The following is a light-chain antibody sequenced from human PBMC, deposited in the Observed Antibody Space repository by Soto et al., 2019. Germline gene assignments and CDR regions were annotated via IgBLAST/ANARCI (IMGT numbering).Light chain of an antibody. Sequence: QSALTQPASVSGSPGQSITMSCSGTSSDVGNYNYVSWYQQHPGKAPKLIIFDVSNRPSGIPNRFSGSKSGNTASLTISGLQAEDEGDYYCSSYTRTSIVIFGGGTKLTVL. CDR1: SSDVGNYNY. J-gene: IGLJ2*01. CDR2: DVS. V-gene: IGLV2-14*01. CDR3: SSYTRTSIVI.